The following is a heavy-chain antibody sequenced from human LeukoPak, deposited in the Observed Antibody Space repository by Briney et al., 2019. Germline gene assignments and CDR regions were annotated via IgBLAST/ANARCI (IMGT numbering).Heavy chain of an antibody. Sequence: SETLSLTCTVSGGSISSYYWSWIRQPPGKGLEWIGYIYYSGSTNYNPSLKSRVTISVDTSKNQFSLKLSSVTAADTAVYYCARACSGYYTYDAFDIWGQGTMVTVSS. CDR1: GGSISSYY. CDR2: IYYSGST. V-gene: IGHV4-59*01. J-gene: IGHJ3*02. D-gene: IGHD3-22*01. CDR3: ARACSGYYTYDAFDI.